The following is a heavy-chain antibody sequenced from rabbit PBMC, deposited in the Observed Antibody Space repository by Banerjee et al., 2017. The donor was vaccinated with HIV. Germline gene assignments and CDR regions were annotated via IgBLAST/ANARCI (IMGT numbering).Heavy chain of an antibody. J-gene: IGHJ4*01. CDR1: GFSFSSSYW. CDR2: IAGGSSDNT. CDR3: ARDINTSFKL. V-gene: IGHV1S40*01. Sequence: QSLEESGGDLVKPGASLTLTCTASGFSFSSSYWICWVRQAPGKGLEWIGCIAGGSSDNTHYANWAKGRFTISKTSSTTVTLRTTSLTAADTATYFCARDINTSFKLWGPGTLVTVS. D-gene: IGHD1-1*01.